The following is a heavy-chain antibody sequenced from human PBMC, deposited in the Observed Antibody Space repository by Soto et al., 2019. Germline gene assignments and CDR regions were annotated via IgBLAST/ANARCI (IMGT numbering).Heavy chain of an antibody. CDR2: IYYSGST. V-gene: IGHV4-31*03. Sequence: QVQLQESGPGLVKPSQTLSLTCTVSGGSISSGGYYWSWIRQHPGKGLEWSGYIYYSGSTYYNPSLKSRVTISVDTSKNQFSLKLSSVTAADTAVYYCARDPGYCSGGSCYGGNWFDPWGQGTLVTVSS. D-gene: IGHD2-15*01. J-gene: IGHJ5*02. CDR1: GGSISSGGYY. CDR3: ARDPGYCSGGSCYGGNWFDP.